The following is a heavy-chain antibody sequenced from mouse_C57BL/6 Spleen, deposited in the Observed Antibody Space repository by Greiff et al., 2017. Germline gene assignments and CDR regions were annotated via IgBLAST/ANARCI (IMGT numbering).Heavy chain of an antibody. Sequence: VHVKQSGPELVKPGASVKISCKASGYTFTDYYMNWVKQSHGKSLEWIGDINPNNGGTSYNQKFKGKATLTVDKSSSTAYMELRSLTSEDSAVYYCARSYYAMDDWGQGTSVTVSS. CDR2: INPNNGGT. CDR3: ARSYYAMDD. CDR1: GYTFTDYY. J-gene: IGHJ4*01. V-gene: IGHV1-26*01.